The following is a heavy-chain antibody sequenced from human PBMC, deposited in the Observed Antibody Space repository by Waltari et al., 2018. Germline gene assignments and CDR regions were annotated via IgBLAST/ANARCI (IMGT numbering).Heavy chain of an antibody. CDR2: INWKGDKV. V-gene: IGHV3-20*04. Sequence: VESGGGVIRPGGCVRVSCEASGGTFDDYGMSWVRQGPGKGLEWIAGINWKGDKVAYGDAVRGRFIISRDNAKNLLYLQMNTVGLDDTALYYCARGGDSSWPRWGQGTLVTVSA. J-gene: IGHJ4*02. D-gene: IGHD3-22*01. CDR3: ARGGDSSWPR. CDR1: GGTFDDYG.